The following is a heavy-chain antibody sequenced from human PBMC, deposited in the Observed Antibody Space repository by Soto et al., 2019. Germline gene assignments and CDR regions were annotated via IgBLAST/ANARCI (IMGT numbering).Heavy chain of an antibody. D-gene: IGHD3-3*01. J-gene: IGHJ6*02. CDR1: GFTFSSYA. V-gene: IGHV3-30-3*01. CDR2: ISYDGSNK. Sequence: QVQLVESGGGVVQPGRSLRLSCAASGFTFSSYAMHWVRQAPGKGLEWVAVISYDGSNKYYADSVKGRFTISRDNSKNTLYLQMNSLSAEDTAVYYWARDEIRFSWVYGMDVWCPGTTVTVSS. CDR3: ARDEIRFSWVYGMDV.